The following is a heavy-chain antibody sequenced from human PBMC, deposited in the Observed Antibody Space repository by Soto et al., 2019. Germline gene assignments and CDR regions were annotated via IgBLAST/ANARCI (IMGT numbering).Heavy chain of an antibody. CDR1: GYTFTSYD. CDR3: ARRTTPTTGAFDI. Sequence: ASVKVSCKASGYTFTSYDINWVRQATGQGLEWMGWMNPSSGNTGYAQKFQGRVTMTRNTSISTAYMELSSLRSEDTAVYYCARRTTPTTGAFDIWGQGTMVTVSS. D-gene: IGHD4-17*01. J-gene: IGHJ3*02. V-gene: IGHV1-8*01. CDR2: MNPSSGNT.